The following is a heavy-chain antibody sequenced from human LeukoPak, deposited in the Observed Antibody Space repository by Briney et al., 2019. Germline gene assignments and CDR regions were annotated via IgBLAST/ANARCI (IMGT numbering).Heavy chain of an antibody. CDR1: GYTFTSYD. Sequence: ASVKVSRKASGYTFTSYDINWVRQATGQGLEWMGRMNPNSGNTGYAQKFQGRVTMTRNTSISTAYMELSSLRSEDTAVYYCARTVPAGGYYYYMDVWGKGTTVTVSS. V-gene: IGHV1-8*01. CDR3: ARTVPAGGYYYYMDV. D-gene: IGHD3-16*01. J-gene: IGHJ6*03. CDR2: MNPNSGNT.